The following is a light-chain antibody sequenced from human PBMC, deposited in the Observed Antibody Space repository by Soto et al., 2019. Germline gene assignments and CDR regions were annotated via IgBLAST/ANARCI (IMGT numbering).Light chain of an antibody. J-gene: IGKJ1*01. Sequence: DIQMTQSPSSLSASVGDRVTITCRASQTISVYLNWYQQKPGRAPDVLIYSASTRRSGVPSRFSGSGSGTDFTLTISSLQAEDVAVYYCQQYYTTPWTFGQGTKVDI. CDR3: QQYYTTPWT. V-gene: IGKV1-39*01. CDR1: QTISVY. CDR2: SAS.